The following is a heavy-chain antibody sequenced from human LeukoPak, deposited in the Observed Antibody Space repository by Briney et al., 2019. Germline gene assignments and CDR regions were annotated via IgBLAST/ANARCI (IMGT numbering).Heavy chain of an antibody. J-gene: IGHJ4*02. V-gene: IGHV3-66*01. D-gene: IGHD1-26*01. CDR3: ARAAERGSYYHIDY. CDR2: IYSGGST. CDR1: GFTVSSNY. Sequence: GGSLRLSCAASGFTVSSNYMSWVRQAPGKGLEWVSVIYSGGSTYYADSVKGRFTISRDNSKNTLYLQMNSLRAEDTAVYYCARAAERGSYYHIDYWGQGTLVTVSS.